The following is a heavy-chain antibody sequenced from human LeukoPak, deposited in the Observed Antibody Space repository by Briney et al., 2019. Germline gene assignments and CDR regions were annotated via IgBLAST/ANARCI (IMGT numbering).Heavy chain of an antibody. CDR1: GGSISSSSYY. D-gene: IGHD3-3*01. V-gene: IGHV4-39*01. CDR3: ARQTLAGITIFGVVTKPPDY. J-gene: IGHJ4*02. CDR2: IDYSGST. Sequence: SETLSLTCTVSGGSISSSSYYWGWIRQPPGKGLDWIGSIDYSGSTYYNPSLKSRVTISVDTSKNQFSLKLSSVTAADTAVYYCARQTLAGITIFGVVTKPPDYWGQGTLVTVSS.